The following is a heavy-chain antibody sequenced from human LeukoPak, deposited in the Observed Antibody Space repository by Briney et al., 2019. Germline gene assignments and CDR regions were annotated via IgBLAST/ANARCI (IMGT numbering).Heavy chain of an antibody. J-gene: IGHJ5*02. V-gene: IGHV3-23*01. CDR1: EFTFSSYA. CDR2: ISGSGGSA. CDR3: AKGSYGDYLRFDP. Sequence: GGSLRLSCEDCEFTFSSYAMSGVRQAPGKGLEWVSAISGSGGSAYYADSVKGRFTISRDNSKNTLYLQMQSMRAEATALYYCAKGSYGDYLRFDPWGQGTLVTVSS. D-gene: IGHD4-17*01.